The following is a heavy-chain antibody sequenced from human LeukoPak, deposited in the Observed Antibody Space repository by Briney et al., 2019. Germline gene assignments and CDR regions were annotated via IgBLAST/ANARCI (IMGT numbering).Heavy chain of an antibody. J-gene: IGHJ3*02. CDR3: ARDLLVSEDAFDI. Sequence: GGSLRLSCAASGFTFSSYGMHWVRQAPGKGLEGVAVIWYDGSNKYYADSVKGRFTIPRDNSKNTLYLQMNSLRAEDTAVYYCARDLLVSEDAFDIWGQGTMVAVSS. CDR2: IWYDGSNK. D-gene: IGHD6-6*01. V-gene: IGHV3-33*01. CDR1: GFTFSSYG.